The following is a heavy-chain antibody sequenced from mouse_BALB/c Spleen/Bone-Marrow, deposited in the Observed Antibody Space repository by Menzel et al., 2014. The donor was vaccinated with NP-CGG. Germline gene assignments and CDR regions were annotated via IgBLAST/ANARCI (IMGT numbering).Heavy chain of an antibody. CDR2: INPYNDGT. D-gene: IGHD2-3*01. Sequence: EVQVVESGPELGKPGASVKMSCKASGYTFSSYVIHWVKQKPGQGLEWIGYINPYNDGTKYNEKSKGKATLTSDKSSSTAYIDLSSLTSEDSAVYYCAREADGYYVGAMDYWGQGTSVTVSS. V-gene: IGHV1-14*01. CDR3: AREADGYYVGAMDY. J-gene: IGHJ4*01. CDR1: GYTFSSYV.